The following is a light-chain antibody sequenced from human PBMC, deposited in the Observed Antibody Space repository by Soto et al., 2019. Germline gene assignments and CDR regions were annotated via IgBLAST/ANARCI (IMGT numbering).Light chain of an antibody. V-gene: IGKV1-39*01. CDR1: QTIRTS. CDR2: GAS. J-gene: IGKJ1*01. Sequence: QMTQSPSSLSASVGARVTITRRASQTIRTSLNWYQQKPGKAPKLLIYGASTLQSGVPSRFSGTGSATDFTLTISSLQPEDFAIYYCQQSYTTPRTFGRGTKVEV. CDR3: QQSYTTPRT.